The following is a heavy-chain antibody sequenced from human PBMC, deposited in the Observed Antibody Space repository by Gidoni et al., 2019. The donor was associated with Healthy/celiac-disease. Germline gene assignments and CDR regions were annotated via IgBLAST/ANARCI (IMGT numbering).Heavy chain of an antibody. V-gene: IGHV3-15*07. CDR2: IKSKTDGGTT. D-gene: IGHD6-13*01. CDR1: GFTFSNAW. Sequence: EVQLVESGGGLVKPGGSLRLSCAASGFTFSNAWMNWVRQAPGKGLEWVGRIKSKTDGGTTDYAAPVKGRFTISRDDSKNTLYLQMNSLKTEDTAVYYCTTLTAPGIAAAVPYYYYGMDVWGQGTTVTVSS. CDR3: TTLTAPGIAAAVPYYYYGMDV. J-gene: IGHJ6*02.